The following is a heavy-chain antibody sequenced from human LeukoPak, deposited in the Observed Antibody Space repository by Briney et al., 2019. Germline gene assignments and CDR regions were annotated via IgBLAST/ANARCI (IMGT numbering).Heavy chain of an antibody. CDR1: GFTFSSYE. Sequence: GGSLRLSCAASGFTFSSYEMNWVRQAPGKGLEWVSYISTSGTTIYYADSVKGRFAISRDNAKNSLYLQMNSLRAEDTAVYYCARAYTFGGVIVAFDYWGQGTLVTVSS. J-gene: IGHJ4*02. CDR2: ISTSGTTI. V-gene: IGHV3-48*03. D-gene: IGHD3-16*02. CDR3: ARAYTFGGVIVAFDY.